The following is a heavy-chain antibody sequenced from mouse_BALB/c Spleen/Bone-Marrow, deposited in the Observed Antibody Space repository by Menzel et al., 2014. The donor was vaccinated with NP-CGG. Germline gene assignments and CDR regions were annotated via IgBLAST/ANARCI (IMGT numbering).Heavy chain of an antibody. Sequence: VQLQQSGPELVKPGASVKISCKASGYSFTGYFMNWVKQSHGKSLEWIGRINPYNGDTFYNQKFKGKATLTVDKSSSTAHMEPLSLATEASAVYYCGTEGNSDFDYWGQGTTLTVSS. V-gene: IGHV1-20*02. CDR1: GYSFTGYF. J-gene: IGHJ2*01. CDR2: INPYNGDT. D-gene: IGHD2-1*01. CDR3: GTEGNSDFDY.